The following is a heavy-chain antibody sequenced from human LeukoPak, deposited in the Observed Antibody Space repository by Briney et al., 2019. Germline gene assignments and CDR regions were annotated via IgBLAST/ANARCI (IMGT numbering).Heavy chain of an antibody. CDR2: ISAYNGNT. Sequence: ASVKVSCKASGYTFTSYGISWVRQAPGQGLEWMGWISAYNGNTNYAQKLQGRVTMTTDTSTSTAYMELRSLRSDDTAVYYCARANTAQAYYYGMDVWGQGTTVTVSS. CDR1: GYTFTSYG. D-gene: IGHD5-18*01. J-gene: IGHJ6*02. V-gene: IGHV1-18*01. CDR3: ARANTAQAYYYGMDV.